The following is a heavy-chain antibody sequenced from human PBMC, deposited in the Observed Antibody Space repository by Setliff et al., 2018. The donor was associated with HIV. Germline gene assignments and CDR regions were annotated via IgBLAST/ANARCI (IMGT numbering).Heavy chain of an antibody. J-gene: IGHJ6*03. CDR3: ARDSRPRSGFWVSDYYYYMDV. V-gene: IGHV3-11*01. D-gene: IGHD3-3*01. CDR2: ISSGGTIL. Sequence: LSCAASGFIFSEHYMSWIRQAPGKGLEWVSYISSGGTILHYADSVKGRFTISRDNAKNSLYLQMNSLRAEDTAVYYCARDSRPRSGFWVSDYYYYMDVWGKGTTVTVSS. CDR1: GFIFSEHY.